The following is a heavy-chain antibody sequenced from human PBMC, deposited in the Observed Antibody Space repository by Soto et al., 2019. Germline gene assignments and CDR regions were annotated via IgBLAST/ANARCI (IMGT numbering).Heavy chain of an antibody. D-gene: IGHD3-10*01. CDR2: IQYTGNT. J-gene: IGHJ5*02. CDR1: GGPTGSYY. CDR3: ARGDFLRSSGTWFDP. V-gene: IGHV4-59*01. Sequence: QVQLEESGPGLVKPSETLSLTCIVSGGPTGSYYWSWIRQPPGKGLEWIGYIQYTGNTNYNPSLKSRVTVSVDTSKRQISLTLISVTAADTAVYYCARGDFLRSSGTWFDPWGQGILVTVSS.